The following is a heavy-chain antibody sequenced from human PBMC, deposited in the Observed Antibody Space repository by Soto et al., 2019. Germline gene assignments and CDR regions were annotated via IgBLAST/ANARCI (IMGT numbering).Heavy chain of an antibody. Sequence: QVQLQESGPGLVKPSGTLSLTCTVSGGSFTSNNWWTWVRQPPGQGLEWIGEIYRTGSTNYNPSLKSRVTISIDKSENPFPLKVTSLTAAYTAVYYCASRDPGTSVDYWGQGTLVTVSS. V-gene: IGHV4-4*02. CDR3: ASRDPGTSVDY. CDR2: IYRTGST. J-gene: IGHJ4*02. CDR1: GGSFTSNNW. D-gene: IGHD1-7*01.